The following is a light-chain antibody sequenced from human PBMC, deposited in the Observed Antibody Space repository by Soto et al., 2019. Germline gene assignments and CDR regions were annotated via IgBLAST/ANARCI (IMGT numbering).Light chain of an antibody. Sequence: EVVLTQSPGTLSLSPGERATLSCRANQSVSSSNFAWYQQHPGQAPRLLIFVASRRATGVPDRFSGSGSGTDFTLTINRLEPEDFAVYYCQHYGNSAITFGPGTRLEIK. CDR1: QSVSSSN. V-gene: IGKV3-20*01. CDR2: VAS. J-gene: IGKJ5*01. CDR3: QHYGNSAIT.